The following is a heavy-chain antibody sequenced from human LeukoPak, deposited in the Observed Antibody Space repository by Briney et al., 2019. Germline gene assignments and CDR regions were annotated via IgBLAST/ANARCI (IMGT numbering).Heavy chain of an antibody. Sequence: GRSLRLSCAASGFTFSTYAMLWVRQAAGKGLEYVSSISGNGGYSYYASSVKGRFTISRDNSKNTLFLQMVSLRAEDMAVYYCAAQGTTTGGFDPWGQGTLVTVSS. J-gene: IGHJ5*02. CDR1: GFTFSTYA. D-gene: IGHD1/OR15-1a*01. CDR2: ISGNGGYS. CDR3: AAQGTTTGGFDP. V-gene: IGHV3-64*01.